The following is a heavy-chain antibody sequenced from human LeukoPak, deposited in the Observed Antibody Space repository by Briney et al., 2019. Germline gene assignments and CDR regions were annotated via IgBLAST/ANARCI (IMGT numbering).Heavy chain of an antibody. D-gene: IGHD6-13*01. J-gene: IGHJ5*02. CDR3: ARRGQQLVSGDWFDP. Sequence: SETLSLTCTVSGGSISSYYWSWIRQPPGKGLEWIGYIYYSGSTNYNPSLKSRVTISVDTSKNQFSLKLSSVTAADTAVYYCARRGQQLVSGDWFDPWGQGTLVTVSS. V-gene: IGHV4-59*01. CDR1: GGSISSYY. CDR2: IYYSGST.